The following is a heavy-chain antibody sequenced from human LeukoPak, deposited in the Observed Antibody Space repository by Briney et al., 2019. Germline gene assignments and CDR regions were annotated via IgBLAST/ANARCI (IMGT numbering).Heavy chain of an antibody. V-gene: IGHV3-48*03. CDR2: ISSSGSTI. CDR3: ARGLGSGAFDI. J-gene: IGHJ3*02. D-gene: IGHD7-27*01. CDR1: GFTFSSYE. Sequence: GSLRLSCAASGFTFSSYEMNWVRQAPGKGLEWVSYISSSGSTIYYADSVKGRFTISRDNAKNSLYLQMNSLRAEDTAVYYCARGLGSGAFDIWGQGTMVTVSS.